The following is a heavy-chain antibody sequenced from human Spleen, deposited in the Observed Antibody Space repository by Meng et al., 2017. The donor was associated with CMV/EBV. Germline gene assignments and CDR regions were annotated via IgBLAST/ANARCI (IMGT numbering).Heavy chain of an antibody. J-gene: IGHJ5*02. CDR3: ARADRYDPRGWFDP. Sequence: ASVKVSCKASGYSFMNHGISWIRQAPGQGLEWMGWISVYHGNTNYAQKFQGRVTMTTDTSTSAAYMELRTLRSDDTAMYYCARADRYDPRGWFDPWGQGTLVTVS. CDR1: GYSFMNHG. CDR2: ISVYHGNT. D-gene: IGHD3-16*01. V-gene: IGHV1-18*01.